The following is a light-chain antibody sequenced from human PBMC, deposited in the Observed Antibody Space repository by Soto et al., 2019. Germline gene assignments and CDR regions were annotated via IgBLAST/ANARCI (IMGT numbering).Light chain of an antibody. V-gene: IGKV1-5*01. Sequence: DIQMTQSPSSLSASVGDRVTITCRASQSISSYLNWYQQKPGKAPQLLIYDASSLETGVPSRFSGSGSGTELSITISTLQPDDFETYYCQQYHSYSVTFGQGTRLEIK. CDR3: QQYHSYSVT. CDR1: QSISSY. J-gene: IGKJ5*01. CDR2: DAS.